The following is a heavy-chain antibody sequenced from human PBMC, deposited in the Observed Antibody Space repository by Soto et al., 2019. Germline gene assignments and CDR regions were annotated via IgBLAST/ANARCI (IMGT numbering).Heavy chain of an antibody. D-gene: IGHD3-9*01. J-gene: IGHJ6*02. CDR2: ISYDGSNK. V-gene: IGHV3-30-3*01. Sequence: GGSLRLSCAASGFTFSSYAMHWVRQAPGKGLEWVAVISYDGSNKYYADSVKGRFTISRDNSKNTLYLQMNSLRAEDTAVYYCARGERYYDILTGYFYYYGMDVWGQGTTVTVSS. CDR1: GFTFSSYA. CDR3: ARGERYYDILTGYFYYYGMDV.